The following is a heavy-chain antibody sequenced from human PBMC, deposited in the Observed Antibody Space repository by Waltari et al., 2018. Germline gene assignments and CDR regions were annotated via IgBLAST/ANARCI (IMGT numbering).Heavy chain of an antibody. CDR3: ARLHCGDGICYDAFDI. D-gene: IGHD2-15*01. J-gene: IGHJ3*02. V-gene: IGHV4-59*01. Sequence: QVQLQESGPGLVKPSETLSLTCTVSGGSISTYYWSWLRQPPGKGREWIGYFYYSGNTNYNPSLKSRVTLSVDTPKNLFSLKLTSVTAADTAIYYCARLHCGDGICYDAFDIWGQGTMVTVSS. CDR2: FYYSGNT. CDR1: GGSISTYY.